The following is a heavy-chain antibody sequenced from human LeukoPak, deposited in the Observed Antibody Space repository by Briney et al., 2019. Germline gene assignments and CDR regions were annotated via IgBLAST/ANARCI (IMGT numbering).Heavy chain of an antibody. Sequence: PSETLSLTCTVYNGSINNYYWSWVRQSPGKGLEWIGYIYHSGSTKYNPSLQSRVTISVDMSNNQFSLKLSSVTAADTAIYYCARGGTTTGKGNWLGPWGQGTLVTVSS. CDR2: IYHSGST. CDR1: NGSINNYY. J-gene: IGHJ5*02. CDR3: ARGGTTTGKGNWLGP. D-gene: IGHD1-1*01. V-gene: IGHV4-59*01.